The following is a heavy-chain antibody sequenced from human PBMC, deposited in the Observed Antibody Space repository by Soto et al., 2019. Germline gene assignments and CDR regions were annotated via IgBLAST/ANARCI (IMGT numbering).Heavy chain of an antibody. Sequence: GGSLTLYGAASGFTFNILNLIWVRQAPGKGLEWVSYISGSTSTIYYADSVKGRFTISRDNAKNSLYLQMSSLRVEDTAVYYCARDPYSGDDLDLDSWGQGT. CDR2: ISGSTSTI. D-gene: IGHD5-12*01. CDR3: ARDPYSGDDLDLDS. CDR1: GFTFNILN. J-gene: IGHJ4*02. V-gene: IGHV3-48*01.